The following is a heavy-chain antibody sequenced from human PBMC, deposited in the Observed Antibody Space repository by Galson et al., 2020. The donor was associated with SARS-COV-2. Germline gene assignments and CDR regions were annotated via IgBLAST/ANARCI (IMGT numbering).Heavy chain of an antibody. CDR2: ISSGSSTI. CDR1: GFTFSSYS. J-gene: IGHJ6*02. CDR3: ARGKDSYYYGMDV. V-gene: IGHV3-48*02. Sequence: GESLKISCAASGFTFSSYSMNWVRQAPGKGLEWVSHISSGSSTIYYADSVKGRFTISRDNAKNSLHLQMNSLRDEDTAVYFCARGKDSYYYGMDVWGQGTTVTVSS.